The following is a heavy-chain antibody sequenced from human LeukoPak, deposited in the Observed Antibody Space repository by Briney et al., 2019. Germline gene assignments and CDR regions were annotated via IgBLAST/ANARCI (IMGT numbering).Heavy chain of an antibody. CDR1: GGSISSGSYY. D-gene: IGHD1-26*01. V-gene: IGHV4-61*02. CDR2: IYTSGST. CDR3: ARDSGAVEATGVGFDY. Sequence: SQTLSLTCTVSGGSISSGSYYWHWIRQPAGKGLEWIGRIYTSGSTNYNPSLKSRVTISVDTSKNQFSLKLSSVTAADTAVYYCARDSGAVEATGVGFDYWGQGTLVTVSS. J-gene: IGHJ4*02.